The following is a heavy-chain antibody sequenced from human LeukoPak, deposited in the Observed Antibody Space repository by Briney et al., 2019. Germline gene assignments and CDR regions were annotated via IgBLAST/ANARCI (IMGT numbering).Heavy chain of an antibody. J-gene: IGHJ4*02. Sequence: SETLSLTCTVSGGSISSYYWSWIRQPPGKGLEWIGNIYDSGSTNYNPSLKSRVTISVDTSKNQCSLKLSSVTAADTTVYYCARQSISGSSLSYFDYWGQGTLVNVSS. V-gene: IGHV4-59*01. CDR2: IYDSGST. CDR3: ARQSISGSSLSYFDY. D-gene: IGHD3-22*01. CDR1: GGSISSYY.